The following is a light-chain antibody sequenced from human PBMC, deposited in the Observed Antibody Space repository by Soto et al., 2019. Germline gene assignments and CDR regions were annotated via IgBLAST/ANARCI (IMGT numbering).Light chain of an antibody. V-gene: IGKV1-6*01. J-gene: IGKJ1*01. CDR3: PHATSYPRT. CDR1: QGIRTD. CDR2: GAS. Sequence: AVQGRLSAAAVSAYGKGRVTSTCRASQGIRTDLGWYQQSPGKAPKVVIVGASTLQSGVPSRFSGSGSGTDFTLTISCLQPEDSATYYCPHATSYPRTSGQGAKV.